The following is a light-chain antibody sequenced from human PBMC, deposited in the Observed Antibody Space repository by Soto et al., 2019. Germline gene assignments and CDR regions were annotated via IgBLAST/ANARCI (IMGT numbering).Light chain of an antibody. CDR3: SSYTSSSTLVV. CDR1: SSDIGGYNY. Sequence: QSALTQPASVSGSPGQSITISCTGTSSDIGGYNYVSWYQQHPGKAPKLMIYEVSNRPSGVSNRFSGSKSGTTASLTISGVKAEDEADYYCSSYTSSSTLVVFGGGTQLTVL. V-gene: IGLV2-14*01. J-gene: IGLJ2*01. CDR2: EVS.